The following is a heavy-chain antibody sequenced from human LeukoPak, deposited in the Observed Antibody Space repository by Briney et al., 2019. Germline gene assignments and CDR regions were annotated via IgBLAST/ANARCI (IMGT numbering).Heavy chain of an antibody. Sequence: GGSLRLSCVASGFSFGNYAMSWVRQAPGKGLQWVSQISGTGGATWYAGFARDRFTISRDNSKKTLYLQMSGLRVEDTAMYYCVKDPRDTYGTNWFGSWGQGTLLSVSS. V-gene: IGHV3-23*01. CDR3: VKDPRDTYGTNWFGS. J-gene: IGHJ5*01. CDR1: GFSFGNYA. CDR2: ISGTGGAT. D-gene: IGHD2-21*01.